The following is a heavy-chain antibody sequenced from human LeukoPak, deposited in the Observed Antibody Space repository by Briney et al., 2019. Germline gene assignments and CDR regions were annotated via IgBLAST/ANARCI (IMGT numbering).Heavy chain of an antibody. D-gene: IGHD4/OR15-4a*01. CDR3: ARRDYAAWFDP. V-gene: IGHV4-39*07. J-gene: IGHJ5*02. Sequence: SETLSLTCSVSGASITSDAYYWAWLRQPPGKGLEWIGSVYYSGSIKYNPSLKGRVSISRDMSKNQFFLNLNSVNATDTAVYYGARRDYAAWFDPWGQGTLVTVSS. CDR1: GASITSDAYY. CDR2: VYYSGSI.